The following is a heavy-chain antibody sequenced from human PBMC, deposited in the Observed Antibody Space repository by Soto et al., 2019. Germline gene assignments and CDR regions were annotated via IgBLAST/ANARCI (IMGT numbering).Heavy chain of an antibody. Sequence: QVQLEESGGGVVQPGRSLRLSCAASGFSFSSYGMHWVRQAPGKGLDWVALIWYDGSNKYYADSVKGRFTISRDNSKNTLYLQMNSLRAEDTAVYYCARMLNGYIDNWGQGTLLTVSS. J-gene: IGHJ4*02. CDR2: IWYDGSNK. CDR1: GFSFSSYG. D-gene: IGHD2-8*01. V-gene: IGHV3-33*01. CDR3: ARMLNGYIDN.